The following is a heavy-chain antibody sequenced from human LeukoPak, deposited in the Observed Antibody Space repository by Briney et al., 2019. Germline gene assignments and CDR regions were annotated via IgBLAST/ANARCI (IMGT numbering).Heavy chain of an antibody. Sequence: GGSLRLSCAASGFTFSSYSMNWVRQAPGKGLMWLSFITTSSKTIFYADSVKGRFTISRDNSKNTLYLQMNSLRAEDTAVYYCAKSRPLYSYALGGYFDYWGQGTLVTVSS. CDR1: GFTFSSYS. CDR2: ITTSSKTI. V-gene: IGHV3-48*01. J-gene: IGHJ4*02. D-gene: IGHD5-18*01. CDR3: AKSRPLYSYALGGYFDY.